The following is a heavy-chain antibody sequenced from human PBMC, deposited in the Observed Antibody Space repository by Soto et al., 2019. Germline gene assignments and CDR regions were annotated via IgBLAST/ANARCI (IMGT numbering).Heavy chain of an antibody. J-gene: IGHJ6*02. CDR3: AKATGTYGYSYYHGMDV. V-gene: IGHV3-23*01. D-gene: IGHD3-16*01. Sequence: DVQLLESGGGLVQPGGSLRLSCAASGFTFKNYAMNWVRQAPGKGPEWVSAVSGEGGTTYYAGSVKGRVTVSRDNSRNTLLLQMNGLRADDTAVYYCAKATGTYGYSYYHGMDVWGQGTTVTVSS. CDR2: VSGEGGTT. CDR1: GFTFKNYA.